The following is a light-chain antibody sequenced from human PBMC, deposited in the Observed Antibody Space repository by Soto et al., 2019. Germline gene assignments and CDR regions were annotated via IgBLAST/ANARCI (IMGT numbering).Light chain of an antibody. CDR3: SSYTDSSNYV. CDR1: SSD. J-gene: IGLJ1*01. V-gene: IGLV2-14*01. Sequence: QSALTQPASVSGSPGQSVTISCTGPSSDVSWYQQQPGKAPKLMIYQVTNRPSGVSNRFSGSRSGNTASLTISGLQAEDEADYYCSSYTDSSNYVFGTGTKLTVL. CDR2: QVT.